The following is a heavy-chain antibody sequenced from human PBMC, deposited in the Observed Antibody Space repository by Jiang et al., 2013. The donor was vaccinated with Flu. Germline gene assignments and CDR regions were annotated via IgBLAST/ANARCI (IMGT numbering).Heavy chain of an antibody. CDR3: AKTDEYFYDSSGYHGSPLDC. CDR2: ISHEGSNK. J-gene: IGHJ4*02. CDR1: GFTFRSHG. D-gene: IGHD3-22*01. Sequence: QLVESGGGVVQPGRSLRLSCVTSGFTFRSHGMHWVRQAPGKGLEWVAVISHEGSNKYYADSVKGRFTISRDNSKNTLYLQMNSLRAEDTAVYYCAKTDEYFYDSSGYHGSPLDCWGQGTLVTVSS. V-gene: IGHV3-30*18.